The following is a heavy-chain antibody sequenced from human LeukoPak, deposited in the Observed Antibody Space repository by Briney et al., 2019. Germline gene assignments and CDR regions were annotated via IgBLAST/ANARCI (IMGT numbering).Heavy chain of an antibody. CDR3: ARETTLMGYSSGLGFNY. Sequence: SETLSLTCTVSNDSISSGDYYWNWIRQPPGRGLEWIGHIYSSGTTNYNPSLNSRVTISVDTSKNHFSLKLSSVTAADTAVYYCARETTLMGYSSGLGFNYWGQGALVTVSS. CDR2: IYSSGTT. CDR1: NDSISSGDYY. J-gene: IGHJ4*02. V-gene: IGHV4-61*03. D-gene: IGHD6-19*01.